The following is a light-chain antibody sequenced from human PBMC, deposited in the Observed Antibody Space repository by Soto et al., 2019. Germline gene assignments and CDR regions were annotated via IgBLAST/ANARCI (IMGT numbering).Light chain of an antibody. CDR3: QQYDNLPLA. J-gene: IGKJ3*01. CDR1: QSVGSN. CDR2: GAS. Sequence: EIVLTQSPGTLSLSPGERATLSCRASQSVGSNLAWYQQKPGQAPRLLIFGASSMATGVPARFSGSGSGTEFTLTINSLQSEDFAVYFCQQYDNLPLAFGPGTKVDIK. V-gene: IGKV3-15*01.